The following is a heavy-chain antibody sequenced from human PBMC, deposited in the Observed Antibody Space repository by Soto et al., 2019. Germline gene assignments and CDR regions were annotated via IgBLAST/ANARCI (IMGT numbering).Heavy chain of an antibody. CDR2: IYYSGIS. V-gene: IGHV4-31*03. CDR1: GASISSGGYY. D-gene: IGHD5-18*01. Sequence: QVQLLESGPGLVKPSQTLSLICNVSGASISSGGYYWSWTRQRPGGGLEWLGFIYYSGISHYNPSLKSRATISVDTSQNQFSLKLISVTAADTAVYYCARTEWIQLWFDYWGQGALVTVS. CDR3: ARTEWIQLWFDY. J-gene: IGHJ4*02.